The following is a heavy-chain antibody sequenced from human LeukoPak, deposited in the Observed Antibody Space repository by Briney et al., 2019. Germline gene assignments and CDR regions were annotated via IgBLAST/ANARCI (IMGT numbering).Heavy chain of an antibody. CDR3: AKDSSGYMGDTDFDY. CDR2: ISGSGGST. J-gene: IGHJ4*02. D-gene: IGHD3-22*01. V-gene: IGHV3-23*01. Sequence: PGGSLRLSCAASGFTFSSYAMSWVRQAPGKGLEWVSAISGSGGSTYYADSVKGRFTISRDNSKSTLYLQMNSLRAEDTAVYYCAKDSSGYMGDTDFDYWGQGTLVTVSS. CDR1: GFTFSSYA.